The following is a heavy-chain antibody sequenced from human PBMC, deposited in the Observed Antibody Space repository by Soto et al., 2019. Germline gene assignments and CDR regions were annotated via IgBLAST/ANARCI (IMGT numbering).Heavy chain of an antibody. Sequence: EVQLVESGGGLVQPGGSLRLSCAASGFTFSSYWMSWVRQAPGKGLERVANIKQDGSEKYYVDSVKGRFTISRDNAKNSLYLQMNSLRAEDTAVYYCARDTRYYDSSGYYPVDYWGQGTLVTVSS. CDR3: ARDTRYYDSSGYYPVDY. J-gene: IGHJ4*02. CDR2: IKQDGSEK. D-gene: IGHD3-22*01. V-gene: IGHV3-7*05. CDR1: GFTFSSYW.